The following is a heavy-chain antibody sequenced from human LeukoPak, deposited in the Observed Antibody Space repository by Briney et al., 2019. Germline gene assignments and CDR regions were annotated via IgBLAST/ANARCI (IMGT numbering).Heavy chain of an antibody. CDR2: IYYSGTT. J-gene: IGHJ4*02. CDR3: ARGVYIAAAQYAY. Sequence: SETLSLTCTVSGGSISSSSYYWGWIRQPPGKGLEWIGYIYYSGTTNYNPSLKSRVTISVDTSKNQFSLKLSSVTAADTAVYYCARGVYIAAAQYAYWGQGTLVTVSS. V-gene: IGHV4-61*05. D-gene: IGHD6-13*01. CDR1: GGSISSSSYY.